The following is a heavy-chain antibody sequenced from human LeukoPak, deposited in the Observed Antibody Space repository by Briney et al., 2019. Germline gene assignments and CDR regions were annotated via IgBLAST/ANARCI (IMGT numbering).Heavy chain of an antibody. CDR2: ISYSGST. V-gene: IGHV4-59*08. J-gene: IGHJ4*02. Sequence: PSETLSLTCAVYGGSFSGYYWSWIRQPPGKGLEWIGYISYSGSTNYSPSLKSRVTILVDTSKNQFSLKLSSVTAADTAVFYCARFGSDGYGYKYYFDNWGQGALVTVSS. CDR3: ARFGSDGYGYKYYFDN. CDR1: GGSFSGYY. D-gene: IGHD3-16*01.